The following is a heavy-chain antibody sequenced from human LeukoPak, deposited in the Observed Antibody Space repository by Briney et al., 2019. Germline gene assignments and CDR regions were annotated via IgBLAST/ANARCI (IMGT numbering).Heavy chain of an antibody. Sequence: GGSLRLSCAGSGFTFRSYAMSWVRQAPGEGLEWVSAICDSGDYTYYADSVKGRFNISRDNSKNTLYLHVNSLRAEDTAVYYCAKDTSIGKYCTSGVGSPFDYWGQGTLVTVSS. CDR1: GFTFRSYA. V-gene: IGHV3-23*01. D-gene: IGHD2-8*01. CDR2: ICDSGDYT. J-gene: IGHJ4*02. CDR3: AKDTSIGKYCTSGVGSPFDY.